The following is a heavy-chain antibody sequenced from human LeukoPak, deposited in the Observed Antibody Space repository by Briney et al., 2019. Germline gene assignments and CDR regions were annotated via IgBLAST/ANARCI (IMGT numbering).Heavy chain of an antibody. V-gene: IGHV3-21*01. CDR3: ARDLRSLYYYDSSDN. D-gene: IGHD3-22*01. CDR1: GFTFNTYS. Sequence: GGSLRLSCAASGFTFNTYSMNWVRQAPGKGLEWVSSISSSSSYIYYADSVKGRFTISRDNAKNSLYLQMNSLRAEDTAVYYCARDLRSLYYYDSSDNWGQGTLVTVSS. J-gene: IGHJ4*02. CDR2: ISSSSSYI.